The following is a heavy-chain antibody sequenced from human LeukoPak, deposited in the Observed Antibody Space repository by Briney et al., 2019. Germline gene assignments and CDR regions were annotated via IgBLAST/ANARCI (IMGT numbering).Heavy chain of an antibody. D-gene: IGHD5-12*01. V-gene: IGHV3-48*01. J-gene: IGHJ5*02. CDR3: AKCGSRWLHLNWFDP. Sequence: SGGSLRLSCAASGFTFSSYSMNWVRQAPGKGLEWVSYISSSSSTIYYADSVKGRFTISRDNAKNSLYLQMNSLRAEDTAVYYCAKCGSRWLHLNWFDPWGQGTLVTVSS. CDR1: GFTFSSYS. CDR2: ISSSSSTI.